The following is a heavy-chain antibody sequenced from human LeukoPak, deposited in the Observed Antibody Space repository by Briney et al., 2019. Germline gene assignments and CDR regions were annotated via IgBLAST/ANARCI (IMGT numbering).Heavy chain of an antibody. CDR1: GFTFSSYW. J-gene: IGHJ6*02. D-gene: IGHD2-15*01. Sequence: GGSLRLSCAASGFTFSSYWMSWVRQAAGKGREWVANIKQDGSEKYYVDSVKGRFTISRDNAKNSLYLQMNSLRAEDTAVYYCAREHCSGGSCYVYYYYGMDVWGQGTTVTVSS. CDR2: IKQDGSEK. V-gene: IGHV3-7*01. CDR3: AREHCSGGSCYVYYYYGMDV.